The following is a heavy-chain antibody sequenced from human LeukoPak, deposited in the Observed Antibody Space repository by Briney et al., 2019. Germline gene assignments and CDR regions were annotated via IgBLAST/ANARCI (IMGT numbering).Heavy chain of an antibody. CDR2: INHSGST. V-gene: IGHV4-34*01. CDR1: GGSFSGYY. CDR3: ARGKGHYDSSGPDY. D-gene: IGHD3-22*01. Sequence: SETLSLTCAVYGGSFSGYYWSWIRQPPGKGLEWIGEINHSGSTNYNPSLKSRVTISVDTSKNQFSLKLCSVTAADTAVYYCARGKGHYDSSGPDYWGQGTLVTVSS. J-gene: IGHJ4*02.